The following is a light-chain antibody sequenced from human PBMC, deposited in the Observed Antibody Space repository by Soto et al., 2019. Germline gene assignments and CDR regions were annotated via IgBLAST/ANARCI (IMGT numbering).Light chain of an antibody. J-gene: IGLJ3*02. CDR3: CSYAGSSAYVL. CDR2: EAT. V-gene: IGLV2-23*01. CDR1: SSDVGSSNL. Sequence: QSALAQPASVSGSLGQSITISCTGTSSDVGSSNLVSWYQQYPGKAPKLIIYEATKRPSGVSNRFSGSKSGNAASLTITNLQADDEADYHCCSYAGSSAYVLFGGGTKLTVL.